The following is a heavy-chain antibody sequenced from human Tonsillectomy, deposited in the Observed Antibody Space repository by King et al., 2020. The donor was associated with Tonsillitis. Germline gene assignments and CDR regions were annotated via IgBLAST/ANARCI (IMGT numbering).Heavy chain of an antibody. CDR1: GFALTNYD. CDR2: IRNDGSNQ. J-gene: IGHJ4*02. Sequence: VQLVESGGHVVQPGGSLRLSCVASGFALTNYDMHWVRQAPGKGLEGVASIRNDGSNQYYADSVKGRFTISRDYSNTLYPQMNTLRPADTAVYYCAKDGSTRWSTHFDYWGQGTLVTVSS. CDR3: AKDGSTRWSTHFDY. D-gene: IGHD6-13*01. V-gene: IGHV3-30*02.